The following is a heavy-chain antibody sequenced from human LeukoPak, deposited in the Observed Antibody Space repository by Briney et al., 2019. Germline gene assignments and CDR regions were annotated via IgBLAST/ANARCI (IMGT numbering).Heavy chain of an antibody. V-gene: IGHV4-34*01. Sequence: SETLSLTCAVYGGSFSGYYWSWIRQPPGKGLEWIGEINHSGSTNYNPSLKSRVAISVDTSKNQFSLKLSSVTAADTAVYYCARRGRGAGDYWGQGTLVTVSS. CDR3: ARRGRGAGDY. D-gene: IGHD3-10*01. CDR2: INHSGST. CDR1: GGSFSGYY. J-gene: IGHJ4*02.